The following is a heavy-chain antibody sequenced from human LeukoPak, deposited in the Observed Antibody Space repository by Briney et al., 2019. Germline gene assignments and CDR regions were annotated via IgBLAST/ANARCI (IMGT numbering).Heavy chain of an antibody. V-gene: IGHV3-33*01. CDR2: IWYDGSNK. J-gene: IGHJ3*02. CDR3: ARARTYYYDSSGPDAFDI. CDR1: GFTFSSYG. Sequence: GGSLRLSCAASGFTFSSYGMHWVRQAPGKGLEWVAVIWYDGSNKYYADSVRGRFTISRGNSKNTLYLQMNSLRAEDTAVYYCARARTYYYDSSGPDAFDIWGQGTMVTVSS. D-gene: IGHD3-22*01.